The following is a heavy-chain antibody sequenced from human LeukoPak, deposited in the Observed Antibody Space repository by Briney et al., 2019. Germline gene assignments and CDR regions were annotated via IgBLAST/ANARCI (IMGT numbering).Heavy chain of an antibody. J-gene: IGHJ4*02. CDR3: ASRGGYDFWSGYYSFDY. CDR1: GGTFSSYA. D-gene: IGHD3-3*01. CDR2: IIPIFGTA. V-gene: IGHV1-69*13. Sequence: SVKVPCKASGGTFSSYAISWVRQAPGQGLEWMGGIIPIFGTANYAQKFQGRVTITADESTSTAYMELSSLRSEDTAVYYCASRGGYDFWSGYYSFDYWGQGTLVTVSS.